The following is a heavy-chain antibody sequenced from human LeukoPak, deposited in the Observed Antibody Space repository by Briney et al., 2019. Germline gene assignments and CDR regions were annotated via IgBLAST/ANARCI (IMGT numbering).Heavy chain of an antibody. CDR1: GGSISSYY. CDR3: ARDLYGDLYFDY. J-gene: IGHJ4*02. D-gene: IGHD4-17*01. V-gene: IGHV4-59*01. CDR2: IYYSGST. Sequence: SDTLSLTCTVSGGSISSYYWSWIRQPPGKGLEWIGYIYYSGSTNYNPSLKSRVTISVDTSKNQFSLKLSSVTAADTAVYYCARDLYGDLYFDYWGQGTLVTVSS.